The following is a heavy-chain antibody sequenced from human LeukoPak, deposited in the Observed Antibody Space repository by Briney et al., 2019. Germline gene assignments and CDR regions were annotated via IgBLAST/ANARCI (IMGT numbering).Heavy chain of an antibody. CDR3: ARYCSSTSCYRKKGWYYYGMYV. Sequence: GGSLRLSCAASGFTFSSYAMSWVRQAPGKGLEWVSAISGSGGSTYYADSVKGRFTISRDNSKNTLYLQMNSLRAEDTAVYYCARYCSSTSCYRKKGWYYYGMYVWGQGTTVTVSS. CDR2: ISGSGGST. V-gene: IGHV3-23*01. D-gene: IGHD2-2*01. CDR1: GFTFSSYA. J-gene: IGHJ6*02.